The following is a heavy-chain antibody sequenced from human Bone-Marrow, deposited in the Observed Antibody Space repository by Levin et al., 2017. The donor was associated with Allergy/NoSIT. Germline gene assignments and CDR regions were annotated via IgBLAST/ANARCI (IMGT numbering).Heavy chain of an antibody. V-gene: IGHV3-74*01. D-gene: IGHD5-12*01. CDR3: ARDWATDDGFDI. CDR2: INSDGSST. Sequence: GGSLRLSCAASGFTFSSYWMHWVRQAPGKGLVWVSRINSDGSSTRYADSVKGRFTISRDNAKNTLYLQMNSLRAEDTAVYYCARDWATDDGFDIWGRGTMVTVSS. J-gene: IGHJ3*02. CDR1: GFTFSSYW.